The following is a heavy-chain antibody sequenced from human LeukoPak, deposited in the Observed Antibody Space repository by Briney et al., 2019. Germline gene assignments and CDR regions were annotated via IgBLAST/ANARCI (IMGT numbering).Heavy chain of an antibody. CDR3: AREDLIVVVSAFDL. J-gene: IGHJ4*02. D-gene: IGHD2-21*02. Sequence: ASVKVPCKASGYTIGDYYLHWVRQAPGQGLEWMGWINPNTGGTNYAQKFQGRVTMTGDTSISTAYMILSGLTSDDTAVYYCAREDLIVVVSAFDLWGQGTLVTVSS. CDR1: GYTIGDYY. CDR2: INPNTGGT. V-gene: IGHV1-2*02.